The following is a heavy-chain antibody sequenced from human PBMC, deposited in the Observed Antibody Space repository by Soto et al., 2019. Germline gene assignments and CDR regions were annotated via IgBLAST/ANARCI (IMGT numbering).Heavy chain of an antibody. CDR2: TRNKANSYTT. Sequence: GGSLRLSCAASGFTFSDHYMDWVRQAPGKGLEWVGRTRNKANSYTTEYAASVKGRFTISRDDSKNSLYLQMNSLKTEDTAVYYCARRYSIGYYYYGMDVWGQGTTVTVSS. CDR3: ARRYSIGYYYYGMDV. CDR1: GFTFSDHY. D-gene: IGHD2-15*01. J-gene: IGHJ6*02. V-gene: IGHV3-72*01.